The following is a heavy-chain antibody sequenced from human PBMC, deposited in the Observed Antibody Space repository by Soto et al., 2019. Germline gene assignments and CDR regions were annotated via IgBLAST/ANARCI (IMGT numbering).Heavy chain of an antibody. CDR2: IYYSGST. D-gene: IGHD3-10*01. V-gene: IGHV4-39*01. CDR3: ATRSEMVRGVINVDY. J-gene: IGHJ4*02. CDR1: GGSISSSSYY. Sequence: SETLSLTCTVSGGSISSSSYYWGWIRQPPGKGLEWIGSIYYSGSTYYNPSLKSRVTISVDTSKNQFSLKLSSVTAADTAVYYCATRSEMVRGVINVDYWGQGTLVTVSS.